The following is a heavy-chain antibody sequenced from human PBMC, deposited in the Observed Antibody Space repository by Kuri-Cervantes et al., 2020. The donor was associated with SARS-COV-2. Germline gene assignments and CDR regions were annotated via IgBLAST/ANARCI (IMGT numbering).Heavy chain of an antibody. Sequence: GESLKISCAASGFIFSYYGMHWVRQAPGKGLEWVGFVRRDGSNYYYGDSVKGRFTISRDNSKNSMYLQMNSLRVEDTAVYYCAKVETASLDYWGQGTLVTVSS. CDR1: GFIFSYYG. J-gene: IGHJ4*02. CDR2: VRRDGSNY. V-gene: IGHV3-30*02. D-gene: IGHD3-3*01. CDR3: AKVETASLDY.